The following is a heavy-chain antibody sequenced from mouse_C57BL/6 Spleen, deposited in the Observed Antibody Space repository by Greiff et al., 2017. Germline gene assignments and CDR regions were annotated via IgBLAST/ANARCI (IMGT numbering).Heavy chain of an antibody. V-gene: IGHV1-14*01. J-gene: IGHJ3*01. CDR3: ARLGSHTVYAY. CDR2: IYPYNDGT. Sequence: EVKLQESGPELVKPGASVKMSCKASGYTFTSSVMHWVKQKPGQGLEWFGYIYPYNDGTKYNEKFKVKATLTTDKSSSTAYMKLSSLTSEDTAVYYCARLGSHTVYAYWGQGTLVTVSA. CDR1: GYTFTSSV. D-gene: IGHD3-3*01.